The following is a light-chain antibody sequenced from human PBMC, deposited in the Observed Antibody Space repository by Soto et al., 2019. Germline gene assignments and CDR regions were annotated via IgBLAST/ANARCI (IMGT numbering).Light chain of an antibody. CDR1: QDIGNY. V-gene: IGKV1-33*01. Sequence: DVQLTQSPSSLSASVGDKVTITCQASQDIGNYLNWYQQKPGRAPKLLIYDASNLETGVPSRFSGSGSGTAFTFTISSLQPEDIATYYCQQCNNVPFTFGHGTKVDIK. CDR3: QQCNNVPFT. CDR2: DAS. J-gene: IGKJ3*01.